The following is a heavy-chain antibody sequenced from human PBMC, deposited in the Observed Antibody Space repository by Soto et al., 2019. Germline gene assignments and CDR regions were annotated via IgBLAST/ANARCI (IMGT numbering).Heavy chain of an antibody. CDR3: ARPIVGATWNYYYGMDV. J-gene: IGHJ6*02. V-gene: IGHV3-53*01. CDR1: GFTVSSNY. Sequence: EVQLVESGGGLIQPGGSLRLSCAASGFTVSSNYMSWVRQAPGKELEWVSVIYSGGSTYYADSVKGRFTISRDNSKNTLYLQMNRLRAEDTAVYYYARPIVGATWNYYYGMDVWGQGTTVTVSS. CDR2: IYSGGST. D-gene: IGHD1-26*01.